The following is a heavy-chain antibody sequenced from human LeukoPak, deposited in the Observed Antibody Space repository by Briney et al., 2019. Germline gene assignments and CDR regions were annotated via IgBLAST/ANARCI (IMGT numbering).Heavy chain of an antibody. CDR1: DGSISTYY. D-gene: IGHD2-15*01. Sequence: SETLSLTCTVSDGSISTYYWSWLRQPPGKGLEWIGYIYYSGSTNYNPSLKSRVTMSVDTSENQFSLELNSVTAADTAMYYCARMGIRAYCSGGSCYEHEFDIWGQGTMVTVSS. CDR2: IYYSGST. J-gene: IGHJ3*02. CDR3: ARMGIRAYCSGGSCYEHEFDI. V-gene: IGHV4-59*08.